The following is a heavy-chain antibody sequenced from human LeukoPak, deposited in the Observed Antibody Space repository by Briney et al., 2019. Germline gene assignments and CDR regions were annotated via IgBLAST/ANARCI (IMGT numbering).Heavy chain of an antibody. D-gene: IGHD3-3*01. CDR2: INSDGRST. J-gene: IGHJ4*02. Sequence: GGSLRLSCAASGVTFSSYWMHWVRQAPGKGLLWVSRINSDGRSTSYADSVTGRFTSSRDSAKNTLYLQMNSLRAEDTAVYYCARVTIFGVVATFDYWGQGTLVTVSS. CDR3: ARVTIFGVVATFDY. CDR1: GVTFSSYW. V-gene: IGHV3-74*01.